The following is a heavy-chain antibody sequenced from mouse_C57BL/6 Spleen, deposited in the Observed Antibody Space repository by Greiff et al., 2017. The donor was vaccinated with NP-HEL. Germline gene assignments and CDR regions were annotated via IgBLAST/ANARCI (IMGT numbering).Heavy chain of an antibody. CDR3: GRNPDSNSRGGAD. V-gene: IGHV1-55*01. D-gene: IGHD2-5*01. Sequence: VQLQQPGAELVKPGASVKMSCKASGSTFTSYWLTWVKQRPGQGLEWIGAIYHGSGSTNYNETFKSKATLPVDTSSSTAYLQLSSLTDEDSEVYYCGRNPDSNSRGGADGGQGTLVTVSA. J-gene: IGHJ3*01. CDR2: IYHGSGST. CDR1: GSTFTSYW.